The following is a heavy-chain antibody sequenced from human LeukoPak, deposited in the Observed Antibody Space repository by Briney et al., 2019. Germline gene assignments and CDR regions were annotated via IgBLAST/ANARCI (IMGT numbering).Heavy chain of an antibody. CDR1: GGSISSYY. V-gene: IGHV4-59*01. CDR3: ARTSNSGSYYYYYMDV. D-gene: IGHD1-26*01. Sequence: PSETLSLTCTVSGGSISSYYWSWIRQPPGKGLEWIGYIYYSGSTNYNPSLKSRVTISVDTSKNQLSLKLSSVTAADTAVYYCARTSNSGSYYYYYMDVWGKGTTVTVSS. J-gene: IGHJ6*03. CDR2: IYYSGST.